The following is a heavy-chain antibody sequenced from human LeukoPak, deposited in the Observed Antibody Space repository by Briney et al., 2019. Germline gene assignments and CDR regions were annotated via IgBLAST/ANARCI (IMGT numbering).Heavy chain of an antibody. CDR2: IDGRSGIT. J-gene: IGHJ3*02. V-gene: IGHV3-48*01. CDR3: ARTYDFGRGPPGDAFDN. Sequence: PGGSLRLSCAASGFTFSNAWMSWVRQAPGKGPEWISYIDGRSGITYHADSVQGRSTISRDDARESVFLQMDGLRVDDTAVYYCARTYDFGRGPPGDAFDNWGPGTWVIVSA. D-gene: IGHD3-3*01. CDR1: GFTFSNAW.